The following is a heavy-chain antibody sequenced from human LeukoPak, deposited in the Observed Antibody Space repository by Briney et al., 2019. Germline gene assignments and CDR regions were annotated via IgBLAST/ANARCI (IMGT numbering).Heavy chain of an antibody. CDR2: INHSGST. D-gene: IGHD3-10*01. CDR1: GGSFSGYY. V-gene: IGHV4-34*01. Sequence: SETLSLTCAVYGGSFSGYYWSWIRQPPGKGLEWIGEINHSGSTNYNPSLKSRVTISVDTSKNQFSLKLSSVTAADTAVYYCAREYYGSGSYYTYYYYYYMDVWGKGTTVTISS. J-gene: IGHJ6*03. CDR3: AREYYGSGSYYTYYYYYYMDV.